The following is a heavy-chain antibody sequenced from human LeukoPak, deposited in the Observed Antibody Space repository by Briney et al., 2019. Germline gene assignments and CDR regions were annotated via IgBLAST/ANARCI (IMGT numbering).Heavy chain of an antibody. Sequence: SETLSLTCTVSGGSISSYYWSWIRQPPGKGPEWIGYIYYSGSTNYNPSLKSRVTISVDTSKNQFSLKLSSVTAADTAVYYCARRGLYWYFDLWGRGTLVTVSS. D-gene: IGHD5-12*01. CDR1: GGSISSYY. V-gene: IGHV4-59*01. J-gene: IGHJ2*01. CDR2: IYYSGST. CDR3: ARRGLYWYFDL.